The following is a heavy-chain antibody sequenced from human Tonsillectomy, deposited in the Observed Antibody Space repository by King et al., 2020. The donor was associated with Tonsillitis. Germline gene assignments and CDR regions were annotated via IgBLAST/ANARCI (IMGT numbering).Heavy chain of an antibody. J-gene: IGHJ4*02. CDR1: GFTFSDAW. D-gene: IGHD6-13*01. Sequence: VQLVESGGGLVKPGGSLRLSCATSGFTFSDAWMSWVRQPPGKGLEWVGRIKTKDQGGAIDYATAVEGRFSIPRDDSKNTLYLQMNNLQPEDTAVYYCTRRSSLGGQGTLVTVSS. CDR3: TRRSSL. CDR2: IKTKDQGGAI. V-gene: IGHV3-15*01.